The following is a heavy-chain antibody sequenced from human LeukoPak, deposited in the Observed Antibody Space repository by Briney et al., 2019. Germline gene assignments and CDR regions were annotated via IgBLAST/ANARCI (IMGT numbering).Heavy chain of an antibody. D-gene: IGHD4-17*01. CDR2: ISSDGSTI. Sequence: GGSLRLSCGASGFTISDYYMTWIRQAPGKGLEWVSYISSDGSTIYYADSVKGRFIISRDNAQNSLYLQMNSLRAEDTAVYYCAKGPGDYGPFHYWGQGTLVTVSS. CDR1: GFTISDYY. V-gene: IGHV3-11*01. J-gene: IGHJ4*02. CDR3: AKGPGDYGPFHY.